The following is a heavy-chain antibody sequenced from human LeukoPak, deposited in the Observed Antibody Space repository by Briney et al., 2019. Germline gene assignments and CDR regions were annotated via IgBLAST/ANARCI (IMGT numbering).Heavy chain of an antibody. CDR3: ATNSGWYAYYFDC. CDR2: ISGSGGST. V-gene: IGHV3-23*01. J-gene: IGHJ4*02. CDR1: EFTFSSYW. D-gene: IGHD6-19*01. Sequence: GGSLRLSCAASEFTFSSYWMSWVRQAPGKGLEWVSAISGSGGSTYYADSVKGRFTISRDNSKNTLYLQMNSLRAEDTAVYYCATNSGWYAYYFDCWGQGTLVTVSS.